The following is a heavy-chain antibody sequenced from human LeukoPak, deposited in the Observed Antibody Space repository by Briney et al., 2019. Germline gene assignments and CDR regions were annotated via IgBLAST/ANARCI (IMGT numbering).Heavy chain of an antibody. V-gene: IGHV3-23*01. J-gene: IGHJ3*02. Sequence: GGSLRLSCAASGFTFSSYATSWVRQAPGKGLEWVSAISGSGGSTYYADSVKGRFTISRDNSKNTLYLQMNSLRAEYTAVYYCAKGNTMVRGPKGAFDIWGQGAMVTVSS. CDR3: AKGNTMVRGPKGAFDI. CDR2: ISGSGGST. D-gene: IGHD3-10*01. CDR1: GFTFSSYA.